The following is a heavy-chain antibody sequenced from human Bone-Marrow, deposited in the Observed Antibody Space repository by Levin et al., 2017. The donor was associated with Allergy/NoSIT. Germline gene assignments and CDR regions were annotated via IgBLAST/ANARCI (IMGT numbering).Heavy chain of an antibody. Sequence: GGSLRLSCAASGFTFDDYAMHWVRQAPGKGLEWVSGISWNSGSIGYADSVKGRFTISRDNAKNSLYLQMNSLRAEDTALYYCAKGGGRWLQLDDAFDIWGQGTMVTVSS. CDR1: GFTFDDYA. CDR2: ISWNSGSI. D-gene: IGHD5-24*01. CDR3: AKGGGRWLQLDDAFDI. V-gene: IGHV3-9*01. J-gene: IGHJ3*02.